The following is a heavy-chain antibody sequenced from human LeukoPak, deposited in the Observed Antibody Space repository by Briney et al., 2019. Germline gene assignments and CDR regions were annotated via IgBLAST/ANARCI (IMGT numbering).Heavy chain of an antibody. J-gene: IGHJ1*01. V-gene: IGHV3-21*06. D-gene: IGHD2-8*01. CDR3: ARDLQTVSPGNY. Sequence: GGSLRLPCAASGFTFSDYRMNWVRQAPGKGLEWLSSISSSSNFIKYAASVRGRFTISRDDAKSSVYLQMNSLRVEDSAMYYCARDLQTVSPGNYWGQGTLVTVSS. CDR2: ISSSSNFI. CDR1: GFTFSDYR.